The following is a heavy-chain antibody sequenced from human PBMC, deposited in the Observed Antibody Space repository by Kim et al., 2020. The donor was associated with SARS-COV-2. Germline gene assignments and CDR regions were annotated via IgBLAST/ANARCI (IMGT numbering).Heavy chain of an antibody. J-gene: IGHJ6*02. Sequence: GGSLRLSCAVSGFSVSNKYMTWVRRAPGKGLEWVSLIYSGGNTYYADSVKGRFIISRDNSENTVYLQMNSLGAEDTAVYYCASGYCSGGDCSFRSGMDVWGQGTTVTVS. V-gene: IGHV3-53*01. CDR1: GFSVSNKY. CDR2: IYSGGNT. D-gene: IGHD2-15*01. CDR3: ASGYCSGGDCSFRSGMDV.